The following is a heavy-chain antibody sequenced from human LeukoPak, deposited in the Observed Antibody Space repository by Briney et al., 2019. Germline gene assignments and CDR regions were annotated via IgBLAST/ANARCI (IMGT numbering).Heavy chain of an antibody. V-gene: IGHV4-31*03. Sequence: SETLSLTCTVSGGSISSGDYYWSWIRQHPGKGLEWIGYIYYSGSTYYNPSLKSRVTISIDTSKNQFSLKLSSVTAADTAVYYCARSSCSGGSCYRGDNWFDPWGQGTLVTVSS. CDR1: GGSISSGDYY. CDR3: ARSSCSGGSCYRGDNWFDP. CDR2: IYYSGST. D-gene: IGHD2-15*01. J-gene: IGHJ5*02.